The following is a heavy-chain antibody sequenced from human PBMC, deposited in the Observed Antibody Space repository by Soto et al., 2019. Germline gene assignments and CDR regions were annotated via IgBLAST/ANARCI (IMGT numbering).Heavy chain of an antibody. CDR1: GFTFSSYA. CDR3: ARKHSYNSVYDY. Sequence: QVQLVESGGGVVQPGRSLRLSCAASGFTFSSYAMHWVRQAPGKGLEWVAVISYDGSNKYYADSVKGRFTISRDNSKNTMNVQIDSLRSEDTAVYYCARKHSYNSVYDYWGQVTLVTVSS. J-gene: IGHJ4*02. V-gene: IGHV3-30-3*01. D-gene: IGHD5-12*01. CDR2: ISYDGSNK.